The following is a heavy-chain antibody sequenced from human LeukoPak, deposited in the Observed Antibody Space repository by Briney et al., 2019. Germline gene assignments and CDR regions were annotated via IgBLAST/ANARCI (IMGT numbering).Heavy chain of an antibody. V-gene: IGHV4-4*07. CDR2: IYSSGGT. Sequence: SSETLSLTCTVSGGSISGYYWSWIRQPAGKGLEWIGRIYSSGGTNYKPSLKSRVTMSADTSKNQFSLKLSSVTAADTAVYYCARDQAGAINYWGQGTLVTVSS. CDR3: ARDQAGAINY. J-gene: IGHJ4*02. CDR1: GGSISGYY. D-gene: IGHD1-26*01.